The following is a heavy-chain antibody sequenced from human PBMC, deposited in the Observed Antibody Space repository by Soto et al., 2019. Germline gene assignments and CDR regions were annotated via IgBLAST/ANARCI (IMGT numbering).Heavy chain of an antibody. V-gene: IGHV2-26*01. J-gene: IGHJ1*01. CDR2: IFANDEK. CDR1: GVLLINGRLG. CDR3: GRGRDYYDSSNFHFVTNFQL. D-gene: IGHD3-9*01. Sequence: HVTLKESGPVVVKPTEPLTLTGTVSGVLLINGRLGVSWIRQSPGKALEWLAHIFANDEKSYRTSLKNRLTSFKDTSRRQVVLSMTNTDHVVSAKYYCGRGRDYYDSSNFHFVTNFQLWGQGTLVPVYS.